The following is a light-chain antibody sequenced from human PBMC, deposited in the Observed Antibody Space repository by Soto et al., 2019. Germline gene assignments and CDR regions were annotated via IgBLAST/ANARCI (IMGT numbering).Light chain of an antibody. CDR3: SSYTSSSTLEDV. J-gene: IGLJ1*01. CDR2: DVS. Sequence: QSVLTQPASVSGSPGQSITISCTGTSSDVGGYNYVSWYQQHPGKAPKLMIYDVSNRPSGVSNRFSGSKSGNTASLTISGLQVEEEADYYCSSYTSSSTLEDVFGTGTKVTVL. V-gene: IGLV2-14*01. CDR1: SSDVGGYNY.